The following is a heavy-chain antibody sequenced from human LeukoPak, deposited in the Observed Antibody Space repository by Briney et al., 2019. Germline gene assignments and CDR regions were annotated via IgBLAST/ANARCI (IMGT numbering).Heavy chain of an antibody. D-gene: IGHD3-10*01. CDR3: ARGSGRNPSYFDY. CDR2: ISSSSSYI. J-gene: IGHJ4*02. CDR1: GFTFSSYS. V-gene: IGHV3-21*01. Sequence: GGSLRLSCAASGFTFSSYSMNWVRQAPGKGLEWVSSISSSSSYIYYADSVEGRFTISRDNAKNSLYLQMNSLRAEDTAVYYCARGSGRNPSYFDYWGQGILVTVSS.